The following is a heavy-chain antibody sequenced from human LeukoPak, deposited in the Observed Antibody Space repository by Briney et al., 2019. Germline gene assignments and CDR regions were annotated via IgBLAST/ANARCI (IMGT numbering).Heavy chain of an antibody. CDR2: ITPIFGTA. CDR1: GGTFGSYA. V-gene: IGHV1-69*05. Sequence: SVKVSCKASGGTFGSYAISWVRQAPGQGLEWMGGITPIFGTANYAQKFQGRVTITTDESTSTAYMELSSLRSEDTAVYYCAVLGYCSSTSCPWGQGTLVTVSS. CDR3: AVLGYCSSTSCP. D-gene: IGHD2-2*01. J-gene: IGHJ5*02.